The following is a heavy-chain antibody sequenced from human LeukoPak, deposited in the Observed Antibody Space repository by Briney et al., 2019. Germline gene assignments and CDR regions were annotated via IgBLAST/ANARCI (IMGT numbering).Heavy chain of an antibody. D-gene: IGHD6-19*01. J-gene: IGHJ4*02. CDR1: GFTVSSNY. CDR2: IYSGGST. Sequence: GGSLRLSCAASGFTVSSNYMSWVRQAPGKGLEWVSVIYSGGSTYYADSVKGRFTISRDNSKNTLYLQMNSLRAEDTAVYYCASSAAGQWLDYFDYWGQGTLVTVSS. V-gene: IGHV3-66*01. CDR3: ASSAAGQWLDYFDY.